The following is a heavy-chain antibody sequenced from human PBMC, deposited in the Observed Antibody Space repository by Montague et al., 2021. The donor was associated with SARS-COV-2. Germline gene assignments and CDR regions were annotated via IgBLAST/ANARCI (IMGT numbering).Heavy chain of an antibody. Sequence: SETLSLTCTVSGGSISSYYWSWIRQPPGKGLEWIGYMYYSGSTNYNPSLKSRVTLSVDTSKNRFSLKLSSVTAADTAVYYCARDVDYWGQGTLVTVSS. J-gene: IGHJ4*02. V-gene: IGHV4-59*13. CDR2: MYYSGST. CDR3: ARDVDY. CDR1: GGSISSYY.